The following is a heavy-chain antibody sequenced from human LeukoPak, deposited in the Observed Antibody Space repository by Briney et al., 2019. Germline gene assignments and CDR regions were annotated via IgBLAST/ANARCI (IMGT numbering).Heavy chain of an antibody. D-gene: IGHD1-26*01. CDR2: IYHSGST. J-gene: IGHJ4*02. V-gene: IGHV4-38-2*02. Sequence: SETLSLTCTVSGYSISSGYYWGWIRQTPGKGLEWIGSIYHSGSTYYNPSLKSRVTISIDTSKNQFSLKLTSVTAADTAVYYCARGGGGTFYRVPHYTDYWGQGIPVTVSS. CDR3: ARGGGGTFYRVPHYTDY. CDR1: GYSISSGYY.